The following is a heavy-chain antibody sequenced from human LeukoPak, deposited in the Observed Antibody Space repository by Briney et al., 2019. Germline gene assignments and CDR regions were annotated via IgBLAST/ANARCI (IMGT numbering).Heavy chain of an antibody. J-gene: IGHJ4*02. Sequence: SETLSLTCTVSGGSISGYYWSWIRQPPGKGLEWVGEINHSGSTNYNPSLKSRVTISVDTSKNQFSLKLSSVTAADTAVYYCARLLTTRGVTRWGRGTLVTVSS. CDR1: GGSISGYY. CDR3: ARLLTTRGVTR. V-gene: IGHV4-34*01. D-gene: IGHD4-11*01. CDR2: INHSGST.